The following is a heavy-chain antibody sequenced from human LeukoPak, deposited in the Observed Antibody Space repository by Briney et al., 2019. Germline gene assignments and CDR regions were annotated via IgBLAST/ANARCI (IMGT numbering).Heavy chain of an antibody. Sequence: SQTLSPTCTVSGGSISSGSYYWSWIRQPAGKGLEWIGRIYTSGSTNYNPSLKSRVTISVDTSKNQFSLKLSSVTAADTAVYYCARDSLYAEGYWGQGTLVTVSS. CDR3: ARDSLYAEGY. J-gene: IGHJ4*02. D-gene: IGHD2-2*01. CDR2: IYTSGST. V-gene: IGHV4-61*02. CDR1: GGSISSGSYY.